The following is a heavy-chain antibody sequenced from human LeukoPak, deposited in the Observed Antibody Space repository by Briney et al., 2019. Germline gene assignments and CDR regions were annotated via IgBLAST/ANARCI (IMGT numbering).Heavy chain of an antibody. J-gene: IGHJ4*02. D-gene: IGHD3-9*01. Sequence: GGSLRLSCVASGFTFTNYAMSWVRQAPGKGLEWVSAITGSDGSSYYADSVKGRFTISRDNSKNTLYLQVNSLRAEDTAVYYCAKWGDYDILTGYYVPDYWGQGTPVTVSS. CDR2: ITGSDGSS. CDR3: AKWGDYDILTGYYVPDY. CDR1: GFTFTNYA. V-gene: IGHV3-23*01.